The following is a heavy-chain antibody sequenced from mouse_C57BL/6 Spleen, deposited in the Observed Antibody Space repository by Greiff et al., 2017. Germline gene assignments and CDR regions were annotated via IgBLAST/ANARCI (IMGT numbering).Heavy chain of an antibody. CDR1: GYAFSSYW. V-gene: IGHV1-80*01. CDR2: IYPGDGDT. J-gene: IGHJ4*01. CDR3: ARRGLGSDAMDY. Sequence: VQLQQSGAELVKPGASVKISCKASGYAFSSYWMNWVKQRPGKGLEWIGQIYPGDGDTNYNGKFKGKATLTADKSSSTAYMQLSSLTSEDSAVYFCARRGLGSDAMDYWGQGTSVTVSS.